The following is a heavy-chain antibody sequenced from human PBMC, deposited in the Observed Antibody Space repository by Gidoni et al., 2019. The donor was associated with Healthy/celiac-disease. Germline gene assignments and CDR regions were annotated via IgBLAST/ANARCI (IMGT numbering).Heavy chain of an antibody. J-gene: IGHJ4*02. CDR2: INHSGST. D-gene: IGHD6-13*01. V-gene: IGHV4-34*01. Sequence: QVQLQQWGAGLLKPSETLSLTCAVYGGSFSGYYWSWIRPPPGKGLEWIGEINHSGSTNYNPSLKSRVTISVDTSKNQFSLKLSSVTAADTAVYYCASGRYGTLDGIAAAGTFDYWGQGTLVTVSS. CDR1: GGSFSGYY. CDR3: ASGRYGTLDGIAAAGTFDY.